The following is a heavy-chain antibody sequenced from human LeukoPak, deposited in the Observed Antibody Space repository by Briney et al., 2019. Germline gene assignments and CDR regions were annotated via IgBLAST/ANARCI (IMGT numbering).Heavy chain of an antibody. J-gene: IGHJ4*02. V-gene: IGHV1-69*13. Sequence: GASVKVSCKVSGYTLTELSMHWVRQAPGKGLEWMGGIIPIFGTANYAQKFQGRVTITADESTSTAYMELSSLRSEDTAVYYCAKSYGDSLYYFDYWGQGTLVTVSS. CDR2: IIPIFGTA. CDR3: AKSYGDSLYYFDY. CDR1: GYTLTELS. D-gene: IGHD4-17*01.